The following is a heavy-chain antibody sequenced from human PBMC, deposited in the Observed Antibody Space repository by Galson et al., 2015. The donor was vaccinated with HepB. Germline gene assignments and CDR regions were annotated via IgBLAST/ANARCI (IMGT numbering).Heavy chain of an antibody. J-gene: IGHJ6*02. V-gene: IGHV3-69-1*01. CDR3: ARVGGYCSGGSCYSDRDGMDV. D-gene: IGHD2-15*01. CDR2: IISSGNI. Sequence: SLRLSCAASGFTFSYYSISWIRRAPGKGLEWVSYIISSGNIYYADSVKGRFTISRDNAKNSLYLQMNSLRAEDTAVYYCARVGGYCSGGSCYSDRDGMDVWGQGTTVTVSS. CDR1: GFTFSYYS.